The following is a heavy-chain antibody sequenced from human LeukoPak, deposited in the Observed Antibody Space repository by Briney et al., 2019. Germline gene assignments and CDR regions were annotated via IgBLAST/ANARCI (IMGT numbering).Heavy chain of an antibody. Sequence: GGSLRLSCAASGFTFSSYAMNWVRQAPGKGLEWVSVISGSDGSTYYADSVKGRFTISRDNSKNTLYLQMNSLRAEDTAVYYCAKEAKYYDFWSGYYIGPSYYGMDVWGQGTTVTVSS. CDR1: GFTFSSYA. CDR2: ISGSDGST. J-gene: IGHJ6*02. D-gene: IGHD3-3*01. CDR3: AKEAKYYDFWSGYYIGPSYYGMDV. V-gene: IGHV3-23*01.